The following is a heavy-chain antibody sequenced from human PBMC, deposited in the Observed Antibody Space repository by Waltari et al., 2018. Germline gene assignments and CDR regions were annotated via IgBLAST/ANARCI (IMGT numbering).Heavy chain of an antibody. CDR1: GGTFWSYA. J-gene: IGHJ4*02. V-gene: IGHV1-69*04. CDR2: IIPILGTT. Sequence: QVQLVQSGAEVKKPGSSVKVSCKASGGTFWSYAISWVRQAPGQGLEWMGRIIPILGTTNYEQKFQGRVTITADKSTSTAYMELSSLRSEDTAVYYCARDTGSSGYYFDYWGQGTLVTVSS. CDR3: ARDTGSSGYYFDY. D-gene: IGHD6-6*01.